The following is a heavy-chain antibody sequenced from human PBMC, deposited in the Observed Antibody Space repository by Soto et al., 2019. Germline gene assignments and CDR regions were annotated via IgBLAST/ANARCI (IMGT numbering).Heavy chain of an antibody. V-gene: IGHV4-4*02. D-gene: IGHD2-15*01. Sequence: PSETLSLTCAVSGGSISSSNWWSWVSQPPGKGLEWIGEIYHSGSTNYNPSLKSRVTISVDKSKNQFSLKLSSVTAADTAVYYCAREWVVVVVAATRWFDPWGQGTLVTVSS. J-gene: IGHJ5*02. CDR1: GGSISSSNW. CDR2: IYHSGST. CDR3: AREWVVVVVAATRWFDP.